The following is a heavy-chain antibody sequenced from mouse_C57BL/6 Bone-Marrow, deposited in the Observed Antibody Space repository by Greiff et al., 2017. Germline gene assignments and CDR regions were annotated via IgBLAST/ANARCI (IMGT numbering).Heavy chain of an antibody. CDR3: AREVLRVAMDY. J-gene: IGHJ4*01. CDR1: GYTFTSYW. CDR2: IHPNSGST. V-gene: IGHV1-64*01. D-gene: IGHD1-1*01. Sequence: QVQLQQSGAELVKPGASVKLSCKASGYTFTSYWMHWVKQRPGQGLEWIGMIHPNSGSTNYNEKFKSKATLTVDKASSTAYIQLSRLTSEDSAVYYCAREVLRVAMDYWGQGTSVTVSS.